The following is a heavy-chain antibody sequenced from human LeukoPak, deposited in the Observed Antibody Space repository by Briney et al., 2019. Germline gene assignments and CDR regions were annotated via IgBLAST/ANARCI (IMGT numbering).Heavy chain of an antibody. D-gene: IGHD5-12*01. J-gene: IGHJ4*02. V-gene: IGHV5-51*01. Sequence: GESLKISCKASGYSFSNYWIGWVRQVPGKGLEWMGIVYPRDSDTRYSPSFQGQVTISADKSISTAYLQWSSLRASDTAMYYCARGGYSGYEFDCWGQGTLVTVSS. CDR3: ARGGYSGYEFDC. CDR1: GYSFSNYW. CDR2: VYPRDSDT.